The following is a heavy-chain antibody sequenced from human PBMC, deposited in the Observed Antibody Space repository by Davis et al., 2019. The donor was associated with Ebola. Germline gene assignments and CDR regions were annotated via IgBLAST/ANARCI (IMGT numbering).Heavy chain of an antibody. CDR1: GGSISGDY. Sequence: MPSETLSLTCTVSGGSISGDYWSWIRQPPGKGLEWIGYIHDSGSTNYNPSLKSRVTISVDTSKNQFSLKLSSVTAADTAVYYCARRRGRNCSGGSCYWDYWGQGTLVTVSS. J-gene: IGHJ4*02. CDR2: IHDSGST. V-gene: IGHV4-59*08. D-gene: IGHD2-15*01. CDR3: ARRRGRNCSGGSCYWDY.